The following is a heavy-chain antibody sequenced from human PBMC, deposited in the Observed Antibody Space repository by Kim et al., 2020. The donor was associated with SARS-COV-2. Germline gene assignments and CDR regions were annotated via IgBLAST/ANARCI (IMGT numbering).Heavy chain of an antibody. CDR2: ISSSSSAI. Sequence: GGSLRLSCAASGFTFSSYSMNWVRQAPGKGLEWVSYISSSSSAIYYADSVKGRFTISRDNAKNSLYLQMNNLRDEDTAVYYCARDRYFQHWGQGTLVTVSS. CDR1: GFTFSSYS. J-gene: IGHJ1*01. V-gene: IGHV3-48*02. CDR3: ARDRYFQH.